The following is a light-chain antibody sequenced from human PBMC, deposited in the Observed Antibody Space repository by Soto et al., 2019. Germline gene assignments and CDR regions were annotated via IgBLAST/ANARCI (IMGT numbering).Light chain of an antibody. Sequence: QSELTQPPSVSGAPGQRVTISCTGSSSYIGAGYDVHWYPQLPGTAPKLLIYANTNRPSGVPDRFSGSKSGTAASLAITGLQAEDEADYYCQSYDDSLGGHVIFGGGTKLTVL. V-gene: IGLV1-40*01. CDR1: SSYIGAGYD. CDR2: ANT. CDR3: QSYDDSLGGHVI. J-gene: IGLJ2*01.